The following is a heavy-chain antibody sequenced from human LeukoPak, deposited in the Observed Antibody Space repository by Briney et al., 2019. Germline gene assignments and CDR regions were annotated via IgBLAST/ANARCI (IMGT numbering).Heavy chain of an antibody. Sequence: GGSLRLSCAASGFTFSDHYMSWIRQAPGKGLELVSYISGSGSSIYYADSVKGRFTISRDNAKNTLYLQMNSLRAEDTAVYYCARGPQGDYYYYYMDVWGKGTTVTVSS. CDR2: ISGSGSSI. CDR1: GFTFSDHY. V-gene: IGHV3-11*04. J-gene: IGHJ6*03. CDR3: ARGPQGDYYYYYMDV.